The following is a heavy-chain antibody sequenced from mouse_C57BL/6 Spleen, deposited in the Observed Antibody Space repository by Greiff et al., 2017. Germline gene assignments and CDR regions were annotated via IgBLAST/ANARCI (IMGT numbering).Heavy chain of an antibody. CDR2: IYWDDDK. D-gene: IGHD1-1*01. CDR1: GFSLSTSGMG. Sequence: QVTLKESGPGILQSSQTLSLTCSFSGFSLSTSGMGVSWIRQPSGKGLEWLAHIYWDDDKRYNPSLKSRPTISKDTSRNQVFLKFTSVDTADTATYYCARRAYGSSYSYWYFDVWGTGTTVTVSS. J-gene: IGHJ1*03. CDR3: ARRAYGSSYSYWYFDV. V-gene: IGHV8-12*01.